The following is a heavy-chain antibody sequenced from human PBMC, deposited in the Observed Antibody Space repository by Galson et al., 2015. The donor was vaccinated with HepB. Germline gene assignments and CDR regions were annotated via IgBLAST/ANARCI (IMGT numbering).Heavy chain of an antibody. Sequence: SVKVSCKASGYTFTSYYMHWVRQAPGQGLEWMGIVNPSGGSTSYAQKFQGRVTMTRDTSTSTVYMELSSLRSEDTAVYYCAREQRGYCSSTSCYGGHYYYYYMDVWGKGTTVTVSS. CDR1: GYTFTSYY. D-gene: IGHD2-2*01. V-gene: IGHV1-46*01. J-gene: IGHJ6*03. CDR2: VNPSGGST. CDR3: AREQRGYCSSTSCYGGHYYYYYMDV.